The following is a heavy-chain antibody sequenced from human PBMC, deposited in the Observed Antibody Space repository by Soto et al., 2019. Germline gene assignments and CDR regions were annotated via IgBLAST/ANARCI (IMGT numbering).Heavy chain of an antibody. CDR1: GFTFSIYA. CDR2: ISGSGGAT. D-gene: IGHD3-22*01. CDR3: AKDAPGSGWLSDY. Sequence: EGQLLESEGGLVQAGGSLRLSCAASGFTFSIYAMSWVRQAPGKGLEWVSTISGSGGATYADSVKGRFTISRDNSKNTLYLQVNSLRVEDTAVYYCAKDAPGSGWLSDYWGQGTLVTVSS. J-gene: IGHJ4*02. V-gene: IGHV3-23*01.